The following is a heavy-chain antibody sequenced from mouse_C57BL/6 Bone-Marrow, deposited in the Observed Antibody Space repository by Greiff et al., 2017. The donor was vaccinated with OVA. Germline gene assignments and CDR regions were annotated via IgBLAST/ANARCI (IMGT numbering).Heavy chain of an antibody. D-gene: IGHD1-1*01. J-gene: IGHJ2*01. CDR3: TREGAVVATEDFDY. Sequence: QVQLKQSGAELVRPGASVTLSCKASGYTFTDYEMHWVKQTPVHGLEWIGAIDPETGGTAYNQKFKGKAILTADKSSSTAYMELRSLTSEDSAVYYCTREGAVVATEDFDYWGQGTTLTVSS. CDR2: IDPETGGT. V-gene: IGHV1-15*01. CDR1: GYTFTDYE.